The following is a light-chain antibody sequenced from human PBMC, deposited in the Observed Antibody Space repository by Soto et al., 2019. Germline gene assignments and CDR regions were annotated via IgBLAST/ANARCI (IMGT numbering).Light chain of an antibody. J-gene: IGLJ2*01. CDR2: EDN. CDR3: YSIDSSGDRRV. V-gene: IGLV3-10*01. CDR1: AVPTKY. Sequence: SYELTQPPSLSVSPGQTATITCSGDAVPTKYVYWYQLKSGQAPVLVINEDNKRPSGIPKRFSGSNFGTTATRTITGAQVEDEADYFCYSIDSSGDRRVFGGGTKLTVL.